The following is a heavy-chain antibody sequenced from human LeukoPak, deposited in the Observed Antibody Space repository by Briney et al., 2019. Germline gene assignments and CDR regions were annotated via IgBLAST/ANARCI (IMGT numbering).Heavy chain of an antibody. CDR2: IIPILGIA. Sequence: SVKVSCKASGGTFSSYTISWVRQAPGQGLEWMGRIIPILGIANYAQKFQGRVTITADKSTSTAYMELCSLRSEDTAVYYCAGCSSTSCYRGNYWGQGALVTVSS. V-gene: IGHV1-69*02. CDR3: AGCSSTSCYRGNY. CDR1: GGTFSSYT. J-gene: IGHJ4*02. D-gene: IGHD2-2*02.